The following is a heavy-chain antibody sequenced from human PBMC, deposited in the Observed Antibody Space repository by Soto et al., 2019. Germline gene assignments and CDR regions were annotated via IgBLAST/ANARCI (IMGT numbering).Heavy chain of an antibody. CDR3: ARDYGDDGLDI. Sequence: ASVKLSCKASGYTFSSYGVSWVRQAPGQGLEWMGWISAYNGNTNYAQKLQGRVTMTTDTSTRTAYMELRSLRSDDTAVYYCARDYGDDGLDIWGQGTMVTVSS. CDR1: GYTFSSYG. V-gene: IGHV1-18*01. D-gene: IGHD4-17*01. CDR2: ISAYNGNT. J-gene: IGHJ3*02.